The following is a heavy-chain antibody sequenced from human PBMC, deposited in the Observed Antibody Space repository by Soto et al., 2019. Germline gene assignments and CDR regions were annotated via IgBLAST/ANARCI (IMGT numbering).Heavy chain of an antibody. CDR1: GFTFNNYA. Sequence: GGSLRLSCAASGFTFNNYAMTWVRQAPGKGLEWVSAISGSGSNTYYADSVKGRFTISRDNSKNTLYLQMNSLRVEDTAIYYCAKGGYKYGYYYYGMDVWGQGTTVTVSS. CDR2: ISGSGSNT. D-gene: IGHD5-18*01. V-gene: IGHV3-23*01. J-gene: IGHJ6*02. CDR3: AKGGYKYGYYYYGMDV.